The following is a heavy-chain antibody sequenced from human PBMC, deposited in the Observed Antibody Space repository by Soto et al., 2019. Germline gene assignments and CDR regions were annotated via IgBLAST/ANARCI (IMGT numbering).Heavy chain of an antibody. CDR1: CYTFTTFW. CDR3: ARRDGNTTTCDSWFDP. D-gene: IGHD2-2*01. Sequence: GDPRKISCTCGCYTFTTFWISGGQQMPGEGLEWMRRIDPGDTYATYGPAFRGHVTISADKATSTAYLQWSSLKASDTAMYFCARRDGNTTTCDSWFDPWGQGTWVTVSS. CDR2: IDPGDTYA. J-gene: IGHJ5*02. V-gene: IGHV5-10-1*01.